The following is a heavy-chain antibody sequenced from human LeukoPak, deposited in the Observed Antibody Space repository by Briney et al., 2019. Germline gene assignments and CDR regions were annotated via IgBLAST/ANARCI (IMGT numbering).Heavy chain of an antibody. CDR2: IYTSGST. V-gene: IGHV4-61*02. J-gene: IGHJ5*02. CDR3: ARAPGWELDWFDP. D-gene: IGHD1-26*01. CDR1: GGSISSGSYY. Sequence: SETLSLTCTVSGGSISSGSYYWSWIRQPAGKGLEWIGRIYTSGSTNYNPSLKGRVTISVDTSKNQFSLKLSSVTAADTAVYYCARAPGWELDWFDPWGQGTLVTVSS.